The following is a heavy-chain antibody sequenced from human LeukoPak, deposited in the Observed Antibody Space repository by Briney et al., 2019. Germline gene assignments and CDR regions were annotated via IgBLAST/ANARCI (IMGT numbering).Heavy chain of an antibody. J-gene: IGHJ6*03. CDR3: ARVVRIPHYYYYMDV. V-gene: IGHV1-69*13. D-gene: IGHD2-21*01. CDR1: GGTFSSYA. CDR2: IIPIFGTA. Sequence: ASVKVSCKASGGTFSSYAISWVRQAPGQGLEWMGGIIPIFGTANYAQKFQGRVTITADESTSTAYMELSSLRSEDTAVYYCARVVRIPHYYYYMDVWGKGTTVTISS.